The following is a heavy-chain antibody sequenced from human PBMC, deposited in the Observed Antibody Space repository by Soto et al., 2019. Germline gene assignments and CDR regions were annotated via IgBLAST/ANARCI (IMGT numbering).Heavy chain of an antibody. V-gene: IGHV4-31*03. J-gene: IGHJ5*02. CDR1: GGSISSGGSY. Sequence: QVQLQESGPGLVKPSQTLSLTCTVSGGSISSGGSYWSWIRQHPGKGLEWIGYIYYSGSTYYNPSLKSRVTIXVXTXXNQFSLKLSSVTAADTAVYYCASTSYDSRRTAADPWGQGTLVTVSS. CDR2: IYYSGST. D-gene: IGHD3-22*01. CDR3: ASTSYDSRRTAADP.